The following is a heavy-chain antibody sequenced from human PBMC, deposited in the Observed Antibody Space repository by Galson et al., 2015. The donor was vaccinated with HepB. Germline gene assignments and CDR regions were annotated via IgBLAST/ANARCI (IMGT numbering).Heavy chain of an antibody. CDR3: ARGALYDSSSPRDVAFDI. CDR2: IYHSGST. CDR1: RGSISSGGYS. D-gene: IGHD3-22*01. J-gene: IGHJ3*02. Sequence: TLSLTCAVSRGSISSGGYSWSWIRQPPGKGLEWIGYIYHSGSTYYNPSLKSRVTISVDRSKYQFSLKLRSVTAADTAVYYCARGALYDSSSPRDVAFDIWVPGTMVTVS. V-gene: IGHV4-30-2*01.